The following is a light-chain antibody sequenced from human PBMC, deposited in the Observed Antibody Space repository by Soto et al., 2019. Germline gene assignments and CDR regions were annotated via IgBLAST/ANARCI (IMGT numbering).Light chain of an antibody. CDR3: SLYTSSSTPHVV. V-gene: IGLV2-14*01. J-gene: IGLJ2*01. Sequence: QSVLTQPASVSGSPGQSITISCTGTSSDVGGYNYVSWYQQHPGKAPKLVIYDVSNRPSGVSNLFSGSKSGNTASLTISVLQAEDEADYYCSLYTSSSTPHVVFGGGTQLTV. CDR1: SSDVGGYNY. CDR2: DVS.